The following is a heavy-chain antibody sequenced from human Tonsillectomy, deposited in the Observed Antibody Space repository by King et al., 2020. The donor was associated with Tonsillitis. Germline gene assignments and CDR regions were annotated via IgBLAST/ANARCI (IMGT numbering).Heavy chain of an antibody. CDR3: ARVAATYSSSSLVYYYNYMDV. V-gene: IGHV3-53*01. CDR1: GFTVSSNY. J-gene: IGHJ6*03. CDR2: IYSGGNT. Sequence: VQLVESGGGFIQPGGSLRLSCAASGFTVSSNYMGWVRQAPGKGLEGGSLIYSGGNTYYADSVTGRFTISSDPSKNTLYLQMNSLRAEDTAVYYCARVAATYSSSSLVYYYNYMDVWGKGTTVTVSS. D-gene: IGHD6-6*01.